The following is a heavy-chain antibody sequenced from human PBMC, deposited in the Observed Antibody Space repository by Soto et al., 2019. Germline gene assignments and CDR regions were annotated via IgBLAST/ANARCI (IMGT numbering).Heavy chain of an antibody. CDR1: GDSVSSKNAA. J-gene: IGHJ4*02. D-gene: IGHD3-16*02. CDR2: TYYRSKWFN. V-gene: IGHV6-1*01. CDR3: ARSGPGGYIDY. Sequence: QVQLQQSGPGLVEPSQTLSLTCAISGDSVSSKNAAWNWIRQSPSRGLEWLGRTYYRSKWFNGYAVSLKGRITINPDTSKNQFSLQLSSLTPEDTAVYYCARSGPGGYIDYWGQGTLVTVSS.